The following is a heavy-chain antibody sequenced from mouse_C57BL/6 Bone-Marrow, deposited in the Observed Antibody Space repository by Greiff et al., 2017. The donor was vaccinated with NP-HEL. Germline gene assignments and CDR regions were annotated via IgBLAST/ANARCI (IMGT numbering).Heavy chain of an antibody. Sequence: VQLQQPGAELVKPGASVKLSCKASGYTFTSYWMHWVKQRPGQGLEWIGMIHPNSGSTNYNEKFKSKATLTVDKSSSTAYMQLSSLTSEDSAVYYCARGGDGYYFYAMDYLGQGTSVTVSS. CDR3: ARGGDGYYFYAMDY. D-gene: IGHD2-3*01. V-gene: IGHV1-64*01. CDR2: IHPNSGST. J-gene: IGHJ4*01. CDR1: GYTFTSYW.